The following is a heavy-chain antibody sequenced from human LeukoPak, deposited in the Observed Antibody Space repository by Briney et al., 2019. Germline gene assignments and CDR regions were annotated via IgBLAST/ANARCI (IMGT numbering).Heavy chain of an antibody. CDR1: GFTVSSYA. Sequence: GGSLRLSCAASGFTVSSYAMSWVRQAPGKGLEWVSAISGSGGSTYYADSVKGRFTISRDNSKNTLYLQMNSLRAEDTAVYDCARVRWGGLYYFDYWGQGTLVTVSS. CDR3: ARVRWGGLYYFDY. CDR2: ISGSGGST. V-gene: IGHV3-23*01. D-gene: IGHD3-16*01. J-gene: IGHJ4*02.